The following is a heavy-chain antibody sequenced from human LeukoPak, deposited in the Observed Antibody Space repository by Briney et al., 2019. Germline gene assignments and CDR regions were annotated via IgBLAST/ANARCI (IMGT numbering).Heavy chain of an antibody. CDR1: GYYFRNAY. CDR3: ARYHTALNY. Sequence: GGSLRLSCEISGYYFRNAYLNWVRQAPGKGLEWVGRIKSNPDGGTTEYAAPVKGRFTISRDNSKNTLYLQMNNLRVEDTAVYYCARYHTALNYWGQGTLVTASS. CDR2: IKSNPDGGTT. V-gene: IGHV3-15*01. D-gene: IGHD5-18*01. J-gene: IGHJ4*02.